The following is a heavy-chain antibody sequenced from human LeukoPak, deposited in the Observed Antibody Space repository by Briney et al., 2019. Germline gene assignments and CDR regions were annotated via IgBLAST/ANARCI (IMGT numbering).Heavy chain of an antibody. CDR1: GGSVSSGSYH. D-gene: IGHD5-24*01. Sequence: PSETLSHTCTVSGGSVSSGSYHWCWMRQPPGKGLEYIGYVSDDGSTNYNPSLKSRVTISVDTSKNQFSLKLTPVTAADTAVYYCARDIIRSDGYNYDSWGQGSLVTVSS. V-gene: IGHV4-61*01. J-gene: IGHJ5*01. CDR2: VSDDGST. CDR3: ARDIIRSDGYNYDS.